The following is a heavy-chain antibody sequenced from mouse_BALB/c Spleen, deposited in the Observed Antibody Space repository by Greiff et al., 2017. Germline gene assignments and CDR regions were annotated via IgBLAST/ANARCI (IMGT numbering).Heavy chain of an antibody. Sequence: EVNVVESGGGLVKPGGSLKLSCAASGFTFSSSGMSWVRQTPDKRLEWVATISSGGSYTYYPDSVKGRFTISRDNAKNTLYLQMSSLKSEDTAMYYCAREAMDYWGQGTSVTVSS. CDR1: GFTFSSSG. V-gene: IGHV5-6*03. J-gene: IGHJ4*01. CDR3: AREAMDY. CDR2: ISSGGSYT.